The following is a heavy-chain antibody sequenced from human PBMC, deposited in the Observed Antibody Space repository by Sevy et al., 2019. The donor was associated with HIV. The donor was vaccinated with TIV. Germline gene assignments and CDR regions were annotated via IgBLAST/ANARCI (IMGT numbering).Heavy chain of an antibody. CDR3: ARGSDDYVWRGYRAVDY. CDR2: ISYDGSNK. Sequence: GGSLRLSCAASGFTFSSYDMHWVRQAPGKGLEWVAVISYDGSNKYYADSVKGRFTISSDNSTNTLYMHMNSLRAEDTAVYYCARGSDDYVWRGYRAVDYWGQGTLVTVSS. J-gene: IGHJ4*02. V-gene: IGHV3-30-3*01. CDR1: GFTFSSYD. D-gene: IGHD3-16*02.